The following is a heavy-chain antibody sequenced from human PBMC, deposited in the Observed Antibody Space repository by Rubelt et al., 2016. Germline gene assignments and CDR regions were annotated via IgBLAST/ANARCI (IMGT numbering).Heavy chain of an antibody. CDR1: RGSYY. CDR3: ARVGQGGDLDAFDI. Sequence: RGSYYWSWIRQPPGKGLEWIGYIYYSGSTNYNPSLKSRVTISVDTSKNQFPLKLSSVTAADTAVYYCARVGQGGDLDAFDIWGQGTMVTVSS. V-gene: IGHV4-61*01. J-gene: IGHJ3*02. CDR2: IYYSGST. D-gene: IGHD4-17*01.